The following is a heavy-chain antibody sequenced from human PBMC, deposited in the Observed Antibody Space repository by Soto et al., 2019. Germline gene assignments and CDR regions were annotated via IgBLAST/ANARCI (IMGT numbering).Heavy chain of an antibody. CDR2: INHIGST. V-gene: IGHV4-34*01. Sequence: ETLSRTCAFYSASFSSHYWSWIRQSPGKGLEWIGEINHIGSTGYNPSLKSRVTISVDSSKNQFSLEVRSVTAADTAVYYCARVGPHTVTTFSDYWGKGVAVTVSS. CDR1: SASFSSHY. D-gene: IGHD4-4*01. CDR3: ARVGPHTVTTFSDY. J-gene: IGHJ4*02.